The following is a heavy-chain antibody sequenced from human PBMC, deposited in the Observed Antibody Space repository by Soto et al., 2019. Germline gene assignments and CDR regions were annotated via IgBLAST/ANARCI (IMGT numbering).Heavy chain of an antibody. CDR2: INTGNGNT. J-gene: IGHJ4*02. Sequence: QVRLVQSGAEVKKPGASVKVSCKASGYTFTSDPMHWMRQAPGQRLEWMGWINTGNGNTKYSQKFQGRVTISTDTSASTAYMELSRLTSEDTAVYYCARDAGPVNDYWGQGTLVTVSS. CDR3: ARDAGPVNDY. CDR1: GYTFTSDP. D-gene: IGHD3-10*01. V-gene: IGHV1-3*04.